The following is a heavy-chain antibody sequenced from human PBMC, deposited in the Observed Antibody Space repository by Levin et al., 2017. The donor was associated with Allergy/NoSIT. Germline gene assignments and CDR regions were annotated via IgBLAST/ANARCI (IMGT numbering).Heavy chain of an antibody. V-gene: IGHV4-39*02. Sequence: SETLSLTCSVAGASTSSSSFRWAWIRQPPGKGLEWIGSIPHSGRTYYGPSLQSRVTMSVDKSENHISLTLTSVTAADTAVYYCAVVPNAWSYFDYWGQGILVTVSS. D-gene: IGHD3-10*01. J-gene: IGHJ4*02. CDR1: GASTSSSSFR. CDR3: AVVPNAWSYFDY. CDR2: IPHSGRT.